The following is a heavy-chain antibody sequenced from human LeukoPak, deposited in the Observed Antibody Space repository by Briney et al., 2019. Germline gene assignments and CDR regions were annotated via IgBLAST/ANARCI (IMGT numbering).Heavy chain of an antibody. Sequence: SETLSLTCTVSGGSITSYYWSWIRQPPGKVLDWIGYIYNSGRTNYNPSLKSRFTISVDTSKNQFSLKLSSVTAADTAVYYCARTRYYYNSRSYGAPYYFDYWGQGTLVTVSS. CDR2: IYNSGRT. D-gene: IGHD3-10*01. CDR3: ARTRYYYNSRSYGAPYYFDY. V-gene: IGHV4-4*08. CDR1: GGSITSYY. J-gene: IGHJ4*02.